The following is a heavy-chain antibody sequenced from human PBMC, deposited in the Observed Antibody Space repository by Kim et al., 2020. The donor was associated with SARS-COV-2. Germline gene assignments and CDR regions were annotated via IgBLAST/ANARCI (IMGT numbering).Heavy chain of an antibody. Sequence: SETLSLTCAVYGGSFSGYYWSWIRQPPGKGLEWIGEINHSGSTNYNPSLKSRVTISVDTSKNQFSLKLSSVTAADTAVYYCARGVINLADIVVVPAAMPVFSAYDYWGQGTLVTVSS. CDR1: GGSFSGYY. J-gene: IGHJ4*02. CDR2: INHSGST. D-gene: IGHD2-2*01. V-gene: IGHV4-34*01. CDR3: ARGVINLADIVVVPAAMPVFSAYDY.